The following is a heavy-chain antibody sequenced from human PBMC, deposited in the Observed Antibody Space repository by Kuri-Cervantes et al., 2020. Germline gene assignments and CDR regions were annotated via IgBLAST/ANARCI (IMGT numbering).Heavy chain of an antibody. CDR3: ARNGVQWQRTWFDP. CDR2: FYLSGST. V-gene: IGHV4-34*01. J-gene: IGHJ5*02. CDR1: GGSFSGYY. Sequence: GSLRLSCAAYGGSFSGYYWGWIRQAPGKGLEWIGGFYLSGSTYNNPSLRSRVTISSDTSKNQFSLKLRSVTAADTAVYYCARNGVQWQRTWFDPWGQGTLVTVSS. D-gene: IGHD1-26*01.